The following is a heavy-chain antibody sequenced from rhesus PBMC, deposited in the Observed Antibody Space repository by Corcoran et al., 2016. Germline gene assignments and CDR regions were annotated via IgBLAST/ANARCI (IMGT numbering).Heavy chain of an antibody. Sequence: QVQLQESGPGLVKPSETLSLTCAVSGGSISDDYYWSWIRPPPGKGLEWIGYISGSCGGTNYNPSLKQRVTISIDTSKNQFSLKLSSVTAADTAVYYCARDGSMNTVTTPYDYWGQGVLVTVSS. CDR1: GGSISDDYY. V-gene: IGHV4-106*01. D-gene: IGHD4-23*01. J-gene: IGHJ4*01. CDR3: ARDGSMNTVTTPYDY. CDR2: ISGSCGGT.